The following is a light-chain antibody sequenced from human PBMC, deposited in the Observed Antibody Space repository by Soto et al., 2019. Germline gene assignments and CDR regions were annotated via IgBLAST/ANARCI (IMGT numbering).Light chain of an antibody. CDR2: TTS. Sequence: DIQMTQSPSSLSASLGDRVTITCRASQTISGYLNWYQQKPGKAPDLLIYTTSSLQSGVPSRFSGSGSGTDFTLTISSLQPEDFATYYCQQNYNNPYTFGQGTKVEIK. V-gene: IGKV1-39*01. CDR3: QQNYNNPYT. CDR1: QTISGY. J-gene: IGKJ2*01.